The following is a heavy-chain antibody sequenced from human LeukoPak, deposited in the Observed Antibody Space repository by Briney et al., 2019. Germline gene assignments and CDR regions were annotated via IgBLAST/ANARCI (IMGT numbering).Heavy chain of an antibody. CDR2: MNPNSGNT. CDR1: GYTFTSYD. Sequence: ASVKVSCKASGYTFTSYDINWVRQATGQGLEWMGWMNPNSGNTGYAQKFQGRVTMTRNTSISTAYMELSSLRSEDTAVYYCARLGIAAAGTQGSFFDYWGQGTLVTVSS. V-gene: IGHV1-8*01. CDR3: ARLGIAAAGTQGSFFDY. D-gene: IGHD6-13*01. J-gene: IGHJ4*02.